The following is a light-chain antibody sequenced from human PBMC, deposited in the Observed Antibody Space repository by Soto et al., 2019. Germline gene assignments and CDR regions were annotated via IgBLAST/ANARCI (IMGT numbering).Light chain of an antibody. CDR2: DVS. Sequence: QSALTQPASVSGSPGQSITISCTGTSSDVGGYNYVSWYQQHPGKAPKLMIYDVSNRPSGVSNRFSGSKSGNTASLTISGLQAEEEADFYWRSYKSSSPFLVFGTGNKVTLL. CDR1: SSDVGGYNY. J-gene: IGLJ1*01. V-gene: IGLV2-14*01. CDR3: RSYKSSSPFLV.